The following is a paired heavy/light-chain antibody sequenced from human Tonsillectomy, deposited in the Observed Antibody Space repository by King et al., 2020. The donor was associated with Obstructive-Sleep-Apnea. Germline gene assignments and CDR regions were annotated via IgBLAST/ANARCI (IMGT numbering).Light chain of an antibody. V-gene: IGKV1-12*01. CDR2: AAS. J-gene: IGKJ4*01. CDR1: QGISNW. Sequence: DIQMAQSPSSVSASVGDSVTITCRASQGISNWLAWYQQKPGKAPKLLIYAASSLQTGVPSRFSGGGSGTDFTLTITYLQPDDFATYYCQQTNSFPLTFGGGTRVEIK. CDR3: QQTNSFPLT.
Heavy chain of an antibody. CDR3: ARAQRSCSGGSCYWGDV. CDR1: GYTFIDYY. J-gene: IGHJ6*02. D-gene: IGHD2-15*01. V-gene: IGHV1-2*02. Sequence: QVQLVQSGAEVTKPGASVRVSCQASGYTFIDYYIHWMRQAPGQGLEWMGWINPSSGGTNYAQKNQGRVTMTRDTSISTVYMDLSRLTSDDTAVYYCARAQRSCSGGSCYWGDVWGQGTTVIVS. CDR2: INPSSGGT.